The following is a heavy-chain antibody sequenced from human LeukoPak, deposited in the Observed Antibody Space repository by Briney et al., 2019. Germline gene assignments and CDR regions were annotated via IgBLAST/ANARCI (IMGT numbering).Heavy chain of an antibody. CDR3: ARPEYISGSRGWFDP. Sequence: PSETLSLTCILSGGSISSSNYYWGWVRQFPGKGLGWIGSIYYSGRNSYHPSLKSRFTISVDTSKNRFSLHLTSVTAAAQAVYYCARPEYISGSRGWFDPWGQGTLVTVSS. V-gene: IGHV4-39*02. CDR1: GGSISSSNYY. CDR2: IYYSGRN. D-gene: IGHD6-19*01. J-gene: IGHJ5*02.